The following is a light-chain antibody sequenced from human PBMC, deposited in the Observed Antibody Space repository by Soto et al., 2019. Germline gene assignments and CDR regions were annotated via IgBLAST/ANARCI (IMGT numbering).Light chain of an antibody. CDR1: QSVSSN. V-gene: IGKV3-15*01. CDR2: GAS. Sequence: EIVMTQSPATLSVSPGERATLSCRASQSVSSNLAWYQQKPGQAPRLLLYGASTRATGIPARFSGSGSGPEFTLIISSLQSEDFAVYYCQQYNNWWTFGQGTKGAIK. J-gene: IGKJ1*01. CDR3: QQYNNWWT.